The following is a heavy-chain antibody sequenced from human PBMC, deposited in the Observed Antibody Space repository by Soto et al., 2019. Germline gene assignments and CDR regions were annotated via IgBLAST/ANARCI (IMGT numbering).Heavy chain of an antibody. J-gene: IGHJ4*02. Sequence: VQLLESGGGLVQPGGSLRLSCAASGFTFSSYAMSWVRQAPGKGLEWVSAISGSGGSTYYADSVKGRFTISRDNSKNTLYLQMNSLRAEDTAVYYCARDYYGSGSFCTYWGQGTLVTVSS. CDR1: GFTFSSYA. CDR2: ISGSGGST. V-gene: IGHV3-23*01. D-gene: IGHD3-10*01. CDR3: ARDYYGSGSFCTY.